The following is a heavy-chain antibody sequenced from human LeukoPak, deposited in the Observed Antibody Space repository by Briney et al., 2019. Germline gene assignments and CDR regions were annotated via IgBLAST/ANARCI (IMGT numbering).Heavy chain of an antibody. CDR3: ARYGGQSEFDY. CDR1: GGSITSSGYY. Sequence: ASETLSLTCTVSGGSITSSGYYWGWIRQPPGKGLEWIASIRYSGITYYNPSLKSRVTISVDTSKNQFSLKLSSVTAADTAVYYCARYGGQSEFDYWGQGTLVTVSS. CDR2: IRYSGIT. V-gene: IGHV4-39*01. J-gene: IGHJ4*02. D-gene: IGHD4-23*01.